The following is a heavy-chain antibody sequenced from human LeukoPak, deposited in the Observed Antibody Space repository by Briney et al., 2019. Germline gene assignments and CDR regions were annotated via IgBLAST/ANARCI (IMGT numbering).Heavy chain of an antibody. CDR1: GYTLAELS. Sequence: GASVKVSCKVSGYTLAELSMHWVRQAPGKGLEWMGGFDPEDGETIYAQKFQGRVTMTEDTSTDTAYMELSSLRSEDTAVYYCVNGPPRRYCSGGSCYMGDYWGQGTLVTVSS. D-gene: IGHD2-15*01. CDR2: FDPEDGET. V-gene: IGHV1-24*01. J-gene: IGHJ4*02. CDR3: VNGPPRRYCSGGSCYMGDY.